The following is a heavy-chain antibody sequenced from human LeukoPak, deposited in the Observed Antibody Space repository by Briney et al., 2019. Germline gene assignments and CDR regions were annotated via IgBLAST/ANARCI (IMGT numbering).Heavy chain of an antibody. CDR3: ARLYKSQASTTSDY. D-gene: IGHD3-10*01. CDR2: IYHSGIT. CDR1: GYALSSGYY. V-gene: IGHV4-38-2*01. Sequence: PETLSLTCAVSGYALSSGYYWGWIRQPPGKGLEWIGTIYHSGITYYNPSLQSRVTISVDTSKNQFSLKVSSVTAADTALYYCARLYKSQASTTSDYWGQGTLVTVSS. J-gene: IGHJ4*02.